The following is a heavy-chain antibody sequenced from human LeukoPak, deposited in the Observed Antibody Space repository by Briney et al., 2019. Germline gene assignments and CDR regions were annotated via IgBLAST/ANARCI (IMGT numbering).Heavy chain of an antibody. J-gene: IGHJ3*02. V-gene: IGHV3-53*01. D-gene: IGHD1-26*01. CDR1: GFTVSSNS. CDR2: IYSGGST. Sequence: GGSLRLSCTVSGFTVSSNSMSWVRQAPGKGLEWVSIIYSGGSTFYADSVKGRFTISRDNSKNTLYLQMNSLRAEDTALYYCARGGSYLSAFDIWGQGTMVTVSS. CDR3: ARGGSYLSAFDI.